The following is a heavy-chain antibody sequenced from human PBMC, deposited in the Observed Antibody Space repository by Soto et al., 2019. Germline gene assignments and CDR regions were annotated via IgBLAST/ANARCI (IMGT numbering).Heavy chain of an antibody. CDR3: AREVQVHTPAFVY. V-gene: IGHV1-69*19. J-gene: IGHJ4*02. Sequence: QVQLVQSGAEMKKPGSSVKVSCQSSGGTFNTYAMNWVRQAPGQGPEWMGDISPMFGAANYAQKFQGRVTITADESTGTSYMQLASLTSEDTAIYFCAREVQVHTPAFVYWGQGTLVTVSS. D-gene: IGHD3-10*01. CDR1: GGTFNTYA. CDR2: ISPMFGAA.